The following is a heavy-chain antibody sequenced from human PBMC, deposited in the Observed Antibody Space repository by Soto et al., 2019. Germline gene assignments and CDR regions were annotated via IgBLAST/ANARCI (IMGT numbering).Heavy chain of an antibody. CDR1: GYTFTSYA. Sequence: QVQLVQSGAEVKKPGASVKVSCKASGYTFTSYAISWVRQAPGQGLEWTGWISAYNGNTHYAQKFQGTVTLTTDKSTSTAYMALRSLRSDDTAVSYCARAAPPADYWGQGTLVTVSS. J-gene: IGHJ4*02. V-gene: IGHV1-18*01. CDR3: ARAAPPADY. CDR2: ISAYNGNT.